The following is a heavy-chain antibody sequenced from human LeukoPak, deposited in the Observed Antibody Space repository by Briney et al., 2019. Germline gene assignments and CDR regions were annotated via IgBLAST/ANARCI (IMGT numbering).Heavy chain of an antibody. CDR1: GFTFSGYW. Sequence: GGSLRLSCAASGFTFSGYWMHWVRQAPGKGLVWVSRINSDGSSTSYADSVKGRFTITRDNAKNTLYLQMNSLRADDTAVYYCARGEPYYYYYGMDVWGKGTTVTVSS. J-gene: IGHJ6*04. D-gene: IGHD1-14*01. CDR2: INSDGSST. CDR3: ARGEPYYYYYGMDV. V-gene: IGHV3-74*01.